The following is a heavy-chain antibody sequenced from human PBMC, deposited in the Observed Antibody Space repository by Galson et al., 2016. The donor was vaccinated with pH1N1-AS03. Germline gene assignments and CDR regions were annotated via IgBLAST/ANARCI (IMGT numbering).Heavy chain of an antibody. V-gene: IGHV4-4*07. CDR3: ARLPHNDNPGFDY. CDR2: MYDSGFT. J-gene: IGHJ4*02. D-gene: IGHD1-14*01. CDR1: GVSVSSYH. Sequence: ETLSLTCTVSGVSVSSYHWSWIRQSAGKGLEWIGRMYDSGFTSDNPSLRSRVTMSVDRYKNQLSLRVTSVTAADTAIYYCARLPHNDNPGFDYWGQGTQVTVSS.